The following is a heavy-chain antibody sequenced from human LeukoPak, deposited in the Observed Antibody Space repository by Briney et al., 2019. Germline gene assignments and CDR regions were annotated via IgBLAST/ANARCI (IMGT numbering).Heavy chain of an antibody. V-gene: IGHV3-23*01. CDR2: ISGSGGST. Sequence: PGGSLRLSCAASGFTFSSYAMSWVRQAPGKGLEWVSAISGSGGSTYYADSVKGRFTISRDNSKNTLYLQMNSLRAEDTAVYYCAKELRHIVVVVAATTSSNFDYWGQGTLVTVSS. J-gene: IGHJ4*02. D-gene: IGHD2-15*01. CDR1: GFTFSSYA. CDR3: AKELRHIVVVVAATTSSNFDY.